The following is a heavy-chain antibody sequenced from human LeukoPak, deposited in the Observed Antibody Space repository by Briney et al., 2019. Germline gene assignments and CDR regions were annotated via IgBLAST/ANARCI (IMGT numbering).Heavy chain of an antibody. CDR2: IKQDGSEK. Sequence: GGSLRLSCAVSGFTFRSYWMSWVRQAPGKGLEWVANIKQDGSEKYYVDSVKGRFTISRDNAKNSLYLQMNSLRAEDTAVDYCARVEYYYGSGSHFDYWGQGTLVTVSS. J-gene: IGHJ4*02. CDR1: GFTFRSYW. V-gene: IGHV3-7*01. D-gene: IGHD3-10*01. CDR3: ARVEYYYGSGSHFDY.